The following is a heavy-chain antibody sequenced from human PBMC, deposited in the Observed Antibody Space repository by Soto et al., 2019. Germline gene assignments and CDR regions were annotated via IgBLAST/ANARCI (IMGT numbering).Heavy chain of an antibody. D-gene: IGHD6-19*01. CDR3: ARDNVGSGWYLARDYYYMDV. Sequence: GGSLRLSCAASGFTFSSYWMSWVRQAPGKGLEWVANIKQDGSEKYYVDSVKGRFTISRDNAKNSLYLQMNSLRAEDTAVYYCARDNVGSGWYLARDYYYMDVWGKGTTVTVSS. CDR1: GFTFSSYW. V-gene: IGHV3-7*01. CDR2: IKQDGSEK. J-gene: IGHJ6*03.